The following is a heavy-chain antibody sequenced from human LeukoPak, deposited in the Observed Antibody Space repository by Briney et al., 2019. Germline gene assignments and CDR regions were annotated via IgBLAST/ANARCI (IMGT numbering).Heavy chain of an antibody. CDR3: VSEDTAMDAFDI. V-gene: IGHV1-69*05. CDR1: GGTFSSYA. D-gene: IGHD5-18*01. CDR2: IIPIFGTA. Sequence: GASVKVSCKASGGTFSSYAISWVRQAPGQGLEWMGRIIPIFGTANYAQKFQGRVTITTDESTSTAYMELSSLRSEDTAVYYCVSEDTAMDAFDIWGQGTMVTVSS. J-gene: IGHJ3*02.